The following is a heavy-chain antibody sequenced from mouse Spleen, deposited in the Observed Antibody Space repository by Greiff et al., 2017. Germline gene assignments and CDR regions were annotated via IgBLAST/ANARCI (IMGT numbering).Heavy chain of an antibody. CDR3: ARGSTGTGAMDY. V-gene: IGHV1-80*01. CDR2: IYPGNGDT. Sequence: ESGTELVRPGSSVKISCKASGYVFSKFWMNWVKQRPGQGLEWIGQIYPGNGDTNYNGKFKGKTTLTPDKSSSTAYMQLSSLTSEDSAVYFCARGSTGTGAMDYWGQGTSVTVSS. J-gene: IGHJ4*01. CDR1: GYVFSKFW. D-gene: IGHD4-1*02.